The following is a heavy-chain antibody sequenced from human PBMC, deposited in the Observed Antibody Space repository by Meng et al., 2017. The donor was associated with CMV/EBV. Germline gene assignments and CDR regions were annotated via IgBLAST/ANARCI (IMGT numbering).Heavy chain of an antibody. CDR1: GFTFSSYG. J-gene: IGHJ6*02. Sequence: GESLKISCAASGFTFSSYGMHWVRQAPGKGLEWVAVIWYDGSNKHYADSVKGRFTISRDNSKNTLYLQMNSLRAEDTAVYYCAKVRRVVTKGSDYGMDVWGQGTTVTVSS. V-gene: IGHV3-33*06. CDR3: AKVRRVVTKGSDYGMDV. CDR2: IWYDGSNK. D-gene: IGHD3-3*01.